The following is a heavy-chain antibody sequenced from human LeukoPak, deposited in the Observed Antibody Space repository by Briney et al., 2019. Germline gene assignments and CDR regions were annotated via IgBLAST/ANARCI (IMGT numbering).Heavy chain of an antibody. CDR1: GFTFSSYS. V-gene: IGHV3-48*01. D-gene: IGHD6-6*01. Sequence: GGSLRLSCAASGFTFSSYSMNWVRQAPGKGLEWVSYISSSSSTIYYADSVKSRFTISRDNAKNSLYLQMNSLRAEDTAVYYCARDLTYSSSSLGWGQGTLVTVSS. CDR3: ARDLTYSSSSLG. CDR2: ISSSSSTI. J-gene: IGHJ4*02.